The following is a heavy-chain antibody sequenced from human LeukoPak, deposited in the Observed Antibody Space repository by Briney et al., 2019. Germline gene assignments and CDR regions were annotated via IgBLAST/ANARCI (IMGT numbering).Heavy chain of an antibody. CDR2: IHYTRCT. CDR3: AREKPSQGSFDL. V-gene: IGHV4-31*02. J-gene: IGHJ4*02. Sequence: PSETLSLIGTVSGGSLSSGGYFWTWIRHHPGQRLEWIGHIHYTRCTDYNPSLKGRVTISQDTSPNPLSLRLTSLTAADTAVYYCAREKPSQGSFDLWGQGTLVTVSS. D-gene: IGHD3-10*01. CDR1: GGSLSSGGYF.